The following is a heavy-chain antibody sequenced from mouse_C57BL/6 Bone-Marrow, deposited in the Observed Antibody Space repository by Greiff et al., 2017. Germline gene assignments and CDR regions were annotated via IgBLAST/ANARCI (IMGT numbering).Heavy chain of an antibody. CDR2: IDPSDSYT. D-gene: IGHD4-1*01. CDR3: ARGEANCDV. J-gene: IGHJ2*01. CDR1: GYSFTSYW. Sequence: QVQLQQSGAELVMPGASVKLSCKASGYSFTSYWMHWVKPRPGQGLEWIGEIDPSDSYTNYNQKFKGKSTLTVDKSSSTAYMQLSSLTSEDSAVYYCARGEANCDVWGQGTTLTVSS. V-gene: IGHV1-69*01.